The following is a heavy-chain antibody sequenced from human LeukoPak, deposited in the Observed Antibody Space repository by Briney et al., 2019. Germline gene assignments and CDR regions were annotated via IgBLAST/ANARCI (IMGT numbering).Heavy chain of an antibody. CDR3: ARGGRGGGHGSGTYLLDY. CDR2: INPNSGGT. V-gene: IGHV1-2*04. D-gene: IGHD3-10*01. J-gene: IGHJ4*02. Sequence: ASVKVSCKASEYTFTAYYLQWVRQAPGQGLEWMGWINPNSGGTNYAQKFKGWVTLTRDTSINTTYMELSRLASDVTAVYYCARGGRGGGHGSGTYLLDYWGQGTLVTVSS. CDR1: EYTFTAYY.